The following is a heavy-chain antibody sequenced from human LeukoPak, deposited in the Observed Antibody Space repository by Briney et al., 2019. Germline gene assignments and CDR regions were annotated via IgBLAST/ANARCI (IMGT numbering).Heavy chain of an antibody. V-gene: IGHV3-30*02. D-gene: IGHD7-27*01. Sequence: PGGSLRLSCAASGFTFSSYGMHWVRQAPGKGLEWVAFIRYDGSNKYYADSVKGRFTISRDNSKNTLYLQMNSLRAEDTAVYYCAKDQNWARPDYFDYWGQGTLVTVSS. CDR1: GFTFSSYG. J-gene: IGHJ4*02. CDR2: IRYDGSNK. CDR3: AKDQNWARPDYFDY.